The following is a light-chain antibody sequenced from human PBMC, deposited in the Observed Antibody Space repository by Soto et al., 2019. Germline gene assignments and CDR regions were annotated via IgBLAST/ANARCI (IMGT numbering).Light chain of an antibody. CDR3: QQYGSSPPEYT. V-gene: IGKV3-20*01. J-gene: IGKJ2*01. Sequence: EIVLTQSPGTLSLSPGERATLSCRASQSVSSSYLAWYQQKPGQAPRLLIYGASSRATGIPDRFSGSGSGTDFTLTISSLEPEDFAVYCCQQYGSSPPEYTFGQGTKLEIK. CDR1: QSVSSSY. CDR2: GAS.